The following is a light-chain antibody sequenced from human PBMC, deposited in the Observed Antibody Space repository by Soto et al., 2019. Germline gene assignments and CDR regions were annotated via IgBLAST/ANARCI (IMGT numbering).Light chain of an antibody. CDR1: QSIDYS. CDR2: AAS. CDR3: LQHNSYPLT. Sequence: DIQMTQSPSSLSASVGDRITITCRASQSIDYSLNWYQQKPGKAPKRLIYAASSLQSGVPSRFSGSGSGTEFTLTISSLQPEDFATYYCLQHNSYPLTFGQGTRPEIK. V-gene: IGKV1-17*01. J-gene: IGKJ5*01.